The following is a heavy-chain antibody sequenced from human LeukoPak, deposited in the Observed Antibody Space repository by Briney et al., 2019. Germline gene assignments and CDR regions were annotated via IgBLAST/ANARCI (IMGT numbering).Heavy chain of an antibody. J-gene: IGHJ4*02. Sequence: GGSLRLSCAASGFTFSNYGMHWVRQAPGKGLEWVAFIRYDASDKYYADSVKGRFTISRDNSRNTLYLRINSLRPEDTTVYYCARDGGLSSSSPGPPAFDYWGQGTLVTVSS. V-gene: IGHV3-30*02. CDR2: IRYDASDK. D-gene: IGHD6-19*01. CDR3: ARDGGLSSSSPGPPAFDY. CDR1: GFTFSNYG.